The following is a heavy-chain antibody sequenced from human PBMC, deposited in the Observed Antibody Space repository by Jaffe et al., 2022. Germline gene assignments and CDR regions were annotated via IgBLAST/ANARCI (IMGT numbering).Heavy chain of an antibody. Sequence: QVQLVQSGAEVKKPGSSVKVSCKASGGTFSSYAISWVRQAPGQGLEWMGGIIPIFGTANYAQKFQGRVTITADESTSTAYMELSSLRSEDTAVYYCARTIDDSGYDYPVYYFDYWGQGTLVTVSS. CDR1: GGTFSSYA. CDR3: ARTIDDSGYDYPVYYFDY. V-gene: IGHV1-69*01. J-gene: IGHJ4*02. D-gene: IGHD5-12*01. CDR2: IIPIFGTA.